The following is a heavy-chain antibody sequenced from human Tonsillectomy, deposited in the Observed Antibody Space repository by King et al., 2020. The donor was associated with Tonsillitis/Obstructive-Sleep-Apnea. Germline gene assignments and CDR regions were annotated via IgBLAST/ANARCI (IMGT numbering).Heavy chain of an antibody. V-gene: IGHV3-9*01. Sequence: QLVQSGGGLVQPGRSLRLSCAGSGFTFDDYAMHWVRQAPGKGLEWVSVISWNSANIGYADSVKGRFTISRDNAKNSLSLQMNSLRTEDTAFYYCAKXXXISTYXTDAXEIWGXGTMVTVSS. CDR1: GFTFDDYA. J-gene: IGHJ3*02. CDR2: ISWNSANI. D-gene: IGHD2-21*01. CDR3: AKXXXISTYXTDAXEI.